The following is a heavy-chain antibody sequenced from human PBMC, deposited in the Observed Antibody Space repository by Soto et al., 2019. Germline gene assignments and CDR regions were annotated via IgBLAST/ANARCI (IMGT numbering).Heavy chain of an antibody. Sequence: GGSLRLSCAASGFTFSNFWMHWVRQAPGKGPVWVSRINGDGSSTSHADSVRGRFTISRDNAENTLFLQMSGLRAEDTAVYYCARAQLLPDDAFDAWGRGTVVTVSS. D-gene: IGHD2-2*01. CDR3: ARAQLLPDDAFDA. CDR2: INGDGSST. V-gene: IGHV3-74*01. CDR1: GFTFSNFW. J-gene: IGHJ3*01.